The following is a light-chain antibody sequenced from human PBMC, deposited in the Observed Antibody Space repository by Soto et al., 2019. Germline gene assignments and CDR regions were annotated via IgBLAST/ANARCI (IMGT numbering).Light chain of an antibody. CDR1: QSVYSRY. V-gene: IGKV3-20*01. CDR2: DAS. J-gene: IGKJ2*02. Sequence: EIVLTQSPGTLSLSPGERATLSCRASQSVYSRYLAWYQQKSGQAPRLLIYDASSRATGIPDRFSGSGSGTDFTLTISRLEPEYFAVYYCQQYGNLWTFGQGTKLEI. CDR3: QQYGNLWT.